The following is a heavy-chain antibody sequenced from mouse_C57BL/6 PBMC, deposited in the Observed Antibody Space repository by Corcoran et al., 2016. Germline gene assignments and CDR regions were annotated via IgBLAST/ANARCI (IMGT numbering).Heavy chain of an antibody. J-gene: IGHJ1*03. CDR1: GYTFTDYY. Sequence: EVQLQQYGPELVKPGASVKISCKASGYTFTDYYMNWVKQSHGKSLEWIGDINPNNGGTSYNQKFKGKDTLTVDKSSSTAYMELRSLTSEDSAVYYCARGTTVVATPRYFDVLGTGTTVTVSS. CDR2: INPNNGGT. V-gene: IGHV1-26*01. D-gene: IGHD1-1*01. CDR3: ARGTTVVATPRYFDV.